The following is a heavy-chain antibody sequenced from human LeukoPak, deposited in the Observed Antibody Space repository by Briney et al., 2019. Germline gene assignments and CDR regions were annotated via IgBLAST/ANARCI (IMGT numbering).Heavy chain of an antibody. V-gene: IGHV4-30-4*08. CDR1: GRSISSGDYY. D-gene: IGHD1-26*01. J-gene: IGHJ3*02. CDR2: IYYSGST. CDR3: ARVVGATLWAFDI. Sequence: SETLSLTCTVSGRSISSGDYYWSWIRQPPGKGLEWIGYIYYSGSTYYNPSLKSRVTISVDTSKNQFSLKLSSVTAADTAVYYCARVVGATLWAFDIWGQGTMVTVSS.